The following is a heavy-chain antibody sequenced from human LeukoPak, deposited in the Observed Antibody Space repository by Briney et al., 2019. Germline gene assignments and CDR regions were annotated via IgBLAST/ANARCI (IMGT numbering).Heavy chain of an antibody. CDR3: ARRVEYQLLRYMDV. CDR2: ISGSDGST. Sequence: GGSLRLSCAASGFTFSSYAMSWVRQAPGQGLEWVSGISGSDGSTYYADSVKGRFTISRDNAKNSLYLQMNSLRAEDTAVYYCARRVEYQLLRYMDVWGKGTTVTVSS. D-gene: IGHD2-2*01. J-gene: IGHJ6*03. V-gene: IGHV3-23*01. CDR1: GFTFSSYA.